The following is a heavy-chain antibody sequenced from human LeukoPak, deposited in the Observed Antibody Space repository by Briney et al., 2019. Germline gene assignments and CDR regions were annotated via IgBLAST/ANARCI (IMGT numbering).Heavy chain of an antibody. J-gene: IGHJ4*02. CDR3: ARSVDCSSTSCYKRGYDY. CDR2: IYYSGST. D-gene: IGHD2-2*02. V-gene: IGHV4-59*01. Sequence: PSETLSLTCAVYGGSFSGYYWSWIRQPPGKGLEWIGYIYYSGSTNYNPSLKSRVTISVDTSKNQFSLKLSSVTAADTAVYYCARSVDCSSTSCYKRGYDYWGQGTLVTVSS. CDR1: GGSFSGYY.